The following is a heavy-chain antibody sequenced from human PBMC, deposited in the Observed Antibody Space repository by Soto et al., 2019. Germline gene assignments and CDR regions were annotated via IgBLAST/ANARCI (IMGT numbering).Heavy chain of an antibody. V-gene: IGHV1-3*01. D-gene: IGHD2-8*01. CDR3: ATYCTSGCNIRRHEY. Sequence: ASVRVSSRASGYTFTSCAMPWVRHAPGQRLEWMGWINAGNGNTKYSQKFQGRVTITRDTSASTAYMELSSLSGEDTAVYYCATYCTSGCNIRRHEYWGQGALVTVSS. CDR1: GYTFTSCA. J-gene: IGHJ4*02. CDR2: INAGNGNT.